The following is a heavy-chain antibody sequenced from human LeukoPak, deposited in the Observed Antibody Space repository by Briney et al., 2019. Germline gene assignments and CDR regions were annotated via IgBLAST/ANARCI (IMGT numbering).Heavy chain of an antibody. D-gene: IGHD6-19*01. CDR1: GGSFTGYY. Sequence: SETLSLTCAVYGGSFTGYYWSWIRQPAGKVLEWIGRIYTSGSTNYNPSLKSRVTMSVDTPQNQFSLKLTSVTAADTAVYYCAGARRRGCYYYYYYYMDVWGKGTTVTVSS. CDR3: AGARRRGCYYYYYYYMDV. CDR2: IYTSGST. V-gene: IGHV4-59*10. J-gene: IGHJ6*03.